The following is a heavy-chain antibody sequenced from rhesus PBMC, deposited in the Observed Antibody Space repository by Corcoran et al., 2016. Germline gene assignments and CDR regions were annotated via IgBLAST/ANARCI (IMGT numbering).Heavy chain of an antibody. J-gene: IGHJ4*01. Sequence: QVQLQESGPGLVKPSATLSLTCTVSGGSTSGYYSTWIRQPPGKGLEWIGNIYGSGRTTNYNPSLKSRVTLAVDTSKNQLSLKLSSVTAADTAVYYCARRFDYWGQGVLVTVSS. V-gene: IGHV4S11*01. CDR1: GGSTSGYY. CDR2: IYGSGRTT. CDR3: ARRFDY.